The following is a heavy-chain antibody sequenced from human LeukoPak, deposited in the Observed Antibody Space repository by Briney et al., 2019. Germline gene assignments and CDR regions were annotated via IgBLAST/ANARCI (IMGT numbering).Heavy chain of an antibody. Sequence: ASETLSLTCAVYGGSFSGYYWSWIRQPPGKGLEWIGYIYYSGSTNHNPSLKSRVTISVDTSKNQFSLKLSSVTAADTAVYYCARRRDSSGYYYYGMDVWGQGTTVTVSS. CDR1: GGSFSGYY. D-gene: IGHD2-21*01. V-gene: IGHV4-59*01. CDR3: ARRRDSSGYYYYGMDV. J-gene: IGHJ6*02. CDR2: IYYSGST.